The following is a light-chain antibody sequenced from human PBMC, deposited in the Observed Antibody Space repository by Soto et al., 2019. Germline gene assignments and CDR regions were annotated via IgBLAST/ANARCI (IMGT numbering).Light chain of an antibody. J-gene: IGKJ4*01. CDR1: QGIAPY. V-gene: IGKV1-27*01. CDR2: ATS. Sequence: DVQMTQSPSSLSAFVGDRVTITCRASQGIAPYLAWFQQNPGKVPKLLIYATSTVQSGVPSRFSGSGSGTDFTLTINSMQPEDVGTYYCQKYNSAPLTFGGGTEVEIK. CDR3: QKYNSAPLT.